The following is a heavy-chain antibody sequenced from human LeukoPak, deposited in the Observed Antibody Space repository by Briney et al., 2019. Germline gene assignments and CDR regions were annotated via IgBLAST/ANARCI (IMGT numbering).Heavy chain of an antibody. CDR3: ARAIFDFGAFVT. J-gene: IGHJ4*02. D-gene: IGHD4-17*01. Sequence: PGGSLRLSCAASGFTFSSYWMSWVRQAPGKGLEWIGEIFHSGTTNYRPSLRSRVTISLDKSKNQFSLHLRSVTAADTAFYYCARAIFDFGAFVTWGRGTLVTVSS. V-gene: IGHV4-4*02. CDR1: GFTFSSYW. CDR2: IFHSGTT.